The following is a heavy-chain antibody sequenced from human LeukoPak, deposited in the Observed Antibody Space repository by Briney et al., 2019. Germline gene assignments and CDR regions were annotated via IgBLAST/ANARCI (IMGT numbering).Heavy chain of an antibody. CDR2: IYTSGST. CDR3: ARDPKMGRGVFDY. J-gene: IGHJ4*02. V-gene: IGHV4-4*07. D-gene: IGHD3-10*01. Sequence: SETLSLTCTVSGGSISSYYWSWIRQPAGKGLEWIGRIYTSGSTNYNPSLKSRVTMSVDTPKNQFSLKLASVTPADLAGYYCARDPKMGRGVFDYRGPGTLVTVSS. CDR1: GGSISSYY.